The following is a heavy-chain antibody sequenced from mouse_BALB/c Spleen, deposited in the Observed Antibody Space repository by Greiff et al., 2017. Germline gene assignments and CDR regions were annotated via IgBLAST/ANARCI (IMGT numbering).Heavy chain of an antibody. J-gene: IGHJ1*01. CDR2: ISSGSSTI. V-gene: IGHV5-17*02. D-gene: IGHD1-1*01. Sequence: DVQLVESGGGLVQPGGSLKLSCAASGFTFSSFGMHWVRQAPEKGLEWVAYISSGSSTIYYADTVKGRFTISRDNPKNTLFLQMTSLTSEDTAMYYCAKGDYYGSSPYWNFDVWGAGTTVTVSS. CDR1: GFTFSSFG. CDR3: AKGDYYGSSPYWNFDV.